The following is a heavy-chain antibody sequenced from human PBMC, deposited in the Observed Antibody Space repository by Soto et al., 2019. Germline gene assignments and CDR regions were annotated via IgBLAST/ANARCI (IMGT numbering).Heavy chain of an antibody. J-gene: IGHJ5*02. V-gene: IGHV1-69*13. Sequence: SVKVSCKASGGTFSSYAISWVRQAPGQGLEWMGGIIPIFGTANYAQKFQGRVTITADESTSTAYMELSSLRSEDTAVYYCARGDTERVVVVAATPFSHWFDPWGQGTLVTVSS. CDR3: ARGDTERVVVVAATPFSHWFDP. CDR2: IIPIFGTA. D-gene: IGHD2-15*01. CDR1: GGTFSSYA.